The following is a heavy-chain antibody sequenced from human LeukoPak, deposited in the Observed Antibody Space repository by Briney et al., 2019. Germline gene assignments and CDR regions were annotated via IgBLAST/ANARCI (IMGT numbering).Heavy chain of an antibody. CDR1: GFTFSSYT. D-gene: IGHD3-10*01. J-gene: IGHJ4*02. V-gene: IGHV3-21*01. CDR2: ISRSNSFI. CDR3: ASHYGSGSSPFDH. Sequence: PGGSLRLSCAASGFTFSSYTMNWVRQAPGKGLEWVSSISRSNSFIYYADSVKGRFTISRDDAGNSLYLQMNSLRAEDTAVYYCASHYGSGSSPFDHWGQGTLVTVST.